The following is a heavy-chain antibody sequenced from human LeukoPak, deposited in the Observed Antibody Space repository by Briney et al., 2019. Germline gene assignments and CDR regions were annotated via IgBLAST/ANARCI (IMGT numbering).Heavy chain of an antibody. CDR1: GGSLSTGGYY. V-gene: IGHV4-31*03. J-gene: IGHJ4*02. Sequence: PSQTLSLTCTVSGGSLSTGGYYCTWIRQHPGKGLEWIGYIYNSGTTYYNPSLESRVTISRDTSKNQFSLKLNSVTAADTAVYYCARTAGWSYGFDYWGQGTLVTVSS. CDR2: IYNSGTT. CDR3: ARTAGWSYGFDY. D-gene: IGHD5-18*01.